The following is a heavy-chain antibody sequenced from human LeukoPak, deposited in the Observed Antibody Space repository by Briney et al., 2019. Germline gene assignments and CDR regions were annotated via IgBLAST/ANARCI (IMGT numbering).Heavy chain of an antibody. CDR3: AKDRPYCSGGSCPFDY. J-gene: IGHJ4*02. CDR2: ISGSGGST. Sequence: GGSPRLSCAASGFTFSSYAMSWVRQAPGKGLEWVSAISGSGGSTYYADSVKGRFTISRDNSKNTLYLQMNSLRAEDTAVYYCAKDRPYCSGGSCPFDYWGQGTLVTVSS. CDR1: GFTFSSYA. V-gene: IGHV3-23*01. D-gene: IGHD2-15*01.